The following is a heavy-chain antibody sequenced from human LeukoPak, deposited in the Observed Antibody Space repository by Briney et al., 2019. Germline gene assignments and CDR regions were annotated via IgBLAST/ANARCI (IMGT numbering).Heavy chain of an antibody. CDR2: INPNSGGT. D-gene: IGHD3-3*01. V-gene: IGHV1-2*02. CDR1: GYTFTGYY. CDR3: ARGPRITIFGVVMANDAFDI. J-gene: IGHJ3*02. Sequence: GASVKVSCKASGYTFTGYYIHWVRQAPGQGLEWMGWINPNSGGTNYAQKFQGRVTMTRDTSISTAYMDLSRLRFDDTVVYYCARGPRITIFGVVMANDAFDIWGQGTMVTVSS.